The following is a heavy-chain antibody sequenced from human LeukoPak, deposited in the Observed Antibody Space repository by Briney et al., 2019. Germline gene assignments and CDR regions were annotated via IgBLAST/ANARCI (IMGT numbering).Heavy chain of an antibody. J-gene: IGHJ4*02. Sequence: PSETLSLTCTVSGGSISSYYWSWIRQPPGKGLEWIGYIYYSGSTNYNPSLKSRVTISVDTSKNQFSLKLSSVTAADTAVYYCARGDTDYYFDYWGQGTLVTVSS. CDR1: GGSISSYY. V-gene: IGHV4-59*01. CDR3: ARGDTDYYFDY. CDR2: IYYSGST. D-gene: IGHD5-18*01.